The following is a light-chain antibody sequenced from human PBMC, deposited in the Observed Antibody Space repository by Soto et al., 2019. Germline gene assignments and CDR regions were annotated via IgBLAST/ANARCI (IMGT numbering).Light chain of an antibody. V-gene: IGKV3-20*01. CDR3: QQYGTSPLT. Sequence: EIVLTQSPGTLSLSPGERATLSCRASQSTDTSSLAWYHQKPGQAPRLLIYGASSRATGIPDRFSGSGSGTDFTLTISRLEPEDFAVYYCQQYGTSPLTFGGGTKVEIK. CDR1: QSTDTSS. J-gene: IGKJ4*01. CDR2: GAS.